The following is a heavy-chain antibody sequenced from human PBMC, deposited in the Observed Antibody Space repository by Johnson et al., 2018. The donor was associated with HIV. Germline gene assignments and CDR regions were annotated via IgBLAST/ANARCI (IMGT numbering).Heavy chain of an antibody. CDR2: IKQDGSEK. V-gene: IGHV3-7*05. CDR1: GFTFSSYW. Sequence: VQLVESGGGLVQPGGSLRLSCAASGFTFSSYWMSWVRQAPGKGLEWVANIKQDGSEKYYADSVKGRFTISRDNSKNTLYLQMNSLRAEDTAVYYCARGGVGAGDAFDIWGQGTMVTVSS. J-gene: IGHJ3*02. CDR3: ARGGVGAGDAFDI. D-gene: IGHD1-26*01.